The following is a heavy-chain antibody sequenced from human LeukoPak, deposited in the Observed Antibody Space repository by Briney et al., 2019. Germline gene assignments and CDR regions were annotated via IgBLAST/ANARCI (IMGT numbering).Heavy chain of an antibody. CDR2: ISAYNGNT. Sequence: ASVKVSCKASGYTFTSYGISWVRQAPGQGLEWMGWISAYNGNTNYAQKLQDRVTMTTDTSTSTAYMELRSLRSDDTAVYYCARDPLEDYGDYYFDYWGQGTLVTVSS. CDR1: GYTFTSYG. V-gene: IGHV1-18*01. CDR3: ARDPLEDYGDYYFDY. J-gene: IGHJ4*02. D-gene: IGHD4-17*01.